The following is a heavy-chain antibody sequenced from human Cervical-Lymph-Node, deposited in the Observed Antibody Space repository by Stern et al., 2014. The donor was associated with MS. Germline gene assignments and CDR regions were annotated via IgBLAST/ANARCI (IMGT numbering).Heavy chain of an antibody. D-gene: IGHD2-15*01. CDR1: GFRFSDYY. J-gene: IGHJ4*02. Sequence: VHLVESGGTLVKPGGSLRLSCAASGFRFSDYYMSWIRPSPGKGLEWLTLITSSGCGQNYADSVRGRFSISRDNARNSLFLQMHSLTVEDTAIYYCVRARATTVTAATFDNWGQGTLVTVSS. CDR3: VRARATTVTAATFDN. V-gene: IGHV3-11*01. CDR2: ITSSGCGQ.